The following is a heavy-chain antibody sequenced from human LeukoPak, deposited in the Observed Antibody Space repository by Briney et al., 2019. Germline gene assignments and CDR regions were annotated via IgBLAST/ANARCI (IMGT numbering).Heavy chain of an antibody. CDR2: ISGSGDST. V-gene: IGHV3-23*01. CDR3: ATYRQVLLPFES. CDR1: GFTFSSYG. J-gene: IGHJ4*02. Sequence: GGSLRLSCAVSGFTFSSYGMSWVRQAPGKGLEWVSGISGSGDSTYHADSVKGRFTISRDNSKNTLYLQMNSLRAEDTAIYYCATYRQVLLPFESWGQGTLVTVSS. D-gene: IGHD2-8*02.